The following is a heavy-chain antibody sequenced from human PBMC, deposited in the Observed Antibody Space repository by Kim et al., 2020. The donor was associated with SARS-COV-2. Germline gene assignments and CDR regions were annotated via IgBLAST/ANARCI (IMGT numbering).Heavy chain of an antibody. CDR2: VSASGST. CDR1: GDSMTNNTLY. D-gene: IGHD2-21*02. Sequence: SETLSLTCSVSGDSMTNNTLYWSWIQQPAGKGLEWIGRVSASGSTNYKSSLRSRVTISLDTSKTQFSLKLNSATAADTAVYYCAREGRWSTALDYWGPGTLVTVSS. CDR3: AREGRWSTALDY. J-gene: IGHJ4*02. V-gene: IGHV4-61*02.